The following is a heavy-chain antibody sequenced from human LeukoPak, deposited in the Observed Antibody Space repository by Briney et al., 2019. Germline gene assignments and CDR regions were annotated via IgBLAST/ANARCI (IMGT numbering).Heavy chain of an antibody. CDR3: ARVLIAAADSYYFDY. D-gene: IGHD6-13*01. CDR1: GGSISSSNW. CDR2: IYHSGST. J-gene: IGHJ4*02. V-gene: IGHV4-4*02. Sequence: PSETLSLTCAVSGGSISSSNWWSWVRQPPGKGLEWMGEIYHSGSTYYNPSLKSRVTISVDSSKNQFSLKLSSVTAADTAMYYCARVLIAAADSYYFDYRGQGTLVTVSS.